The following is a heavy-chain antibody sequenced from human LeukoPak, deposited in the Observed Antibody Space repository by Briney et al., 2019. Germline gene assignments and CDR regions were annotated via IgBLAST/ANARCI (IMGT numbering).Heavy chain of an antibody. CDR2: IYHSGSI. CDR3: SDHFDY. J-gene: IGHJ4*02. CDR1: GYSIRSGYY. Sequence: SETLPLTCTVSGYSIRSGYYWGWIRQPPGKGLEWIGSIYHSGSIYHKPSLKSRVTISVDTSKNQFSLKLSSDCARDRIYGSGSDHFDYWGQGTLVTVSS. V-gene: IGHV4-38-2*02. D-gene: IGHD3-10*01.